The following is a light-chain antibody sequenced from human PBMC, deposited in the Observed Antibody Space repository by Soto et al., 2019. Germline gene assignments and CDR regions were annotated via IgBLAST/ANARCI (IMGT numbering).Light chain of an antibody. CDR1: SRDVGGYNY. Sequence: QSALTQPASVSGSPGQSITISCTGTSRDVGGYNYVSWYQKNPGKAPKLMIYNVFNRPSGVSDRFSGSKSGNTASLTISGLQAEDEADYYCSSYPTITTLYVFGTGTKVTVL. V-gene: IGLV2-14*03. J-gene: IGLJ1*01. CDR3: SSYPTITTLYV. CDR2: NVF.